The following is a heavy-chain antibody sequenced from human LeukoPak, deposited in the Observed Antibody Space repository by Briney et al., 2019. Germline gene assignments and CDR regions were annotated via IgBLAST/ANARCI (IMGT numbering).Heavy chain of an antibody. D-gene: IGHD5-12*01. CDR3: ARGGYSGYDSVIDY. V-gene: IGHV4-34*01. CDR2: INHSGST. Sequence: SETLSLTCAVYGGSFSGYYWSWIRQPPGKGLEWIGEINHSGSTNYNPSLKSRVTISVDTSKNQFSLKLSSVTAADTAVYYCARGGYSGYDSVIDYWGQGALVTVSS. J-gene: IGHJ4*02. CDR1: GGSFSGYY.